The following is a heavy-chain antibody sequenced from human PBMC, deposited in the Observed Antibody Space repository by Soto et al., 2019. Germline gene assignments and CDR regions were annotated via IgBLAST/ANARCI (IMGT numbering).Heavy chain of an antibody. J-gene: IGHJ5*02. V-gene: IGHV4-38-2*01. CDR1: GYSISSGYY. Sequence: SETLSLTCSVSGYSISSGYYWGWIRQPPGKGLEWIGSICHSGSTYYNPSLKSRVTISVDTSKNQFSLKLSSVTAADTAVYYCARQRDWFDPWGQGTLVTVSA. CDR2: ICHSGST. CDR3: ARQRDWFDP.